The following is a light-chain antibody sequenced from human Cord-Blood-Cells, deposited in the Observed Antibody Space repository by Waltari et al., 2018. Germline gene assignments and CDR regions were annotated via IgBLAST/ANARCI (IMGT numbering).Light chain of an antibody. J-gene: IGKJ4*01. CDR1: QSVSSY. CDR2: DAP. CDR3: PPLRPFLP. Sequence: EIVLTQSPATLSLSPGERATLSCRASQSVSSYLAWYQQKPGQAPRLLIYDAPHRATGFPARFRGRGSGPVFPLSLLPLSPSAFPFSSSPPLRPFLPFGGGPPVAL. V-gene: IGKV3-11*01.